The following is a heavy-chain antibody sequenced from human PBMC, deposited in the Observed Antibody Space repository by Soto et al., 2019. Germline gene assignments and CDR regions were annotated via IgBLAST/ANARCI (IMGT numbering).Heavy chain of an antibody. CDR1: GYSFTSYW. Sequence: PGESLKISCKGSGYSFTSYWIGWVRQMPGKGLEWMGIIYPGDSDTRYSPSFQGQVTISADKSISTAYLQWSSLKASDTAMYYCARQYYDFWSGIGDAFDIWGQGTMVTVSS. V-gene: IGHV5-51*01. CDR3: ARQYYDFWSGIGDAFDI. J-gene: IGHJ3*02. CDR2: IYPGDSDT. D-gene: IGHD3-3*01.